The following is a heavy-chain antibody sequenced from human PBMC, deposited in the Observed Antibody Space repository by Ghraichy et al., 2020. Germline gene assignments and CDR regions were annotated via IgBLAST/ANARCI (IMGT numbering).Heavy chain of an antibody. CDR1: GFTFSSYG. D-gene: IGHD1-20*01. Sequence: GESLNISCAASGFTFSSYGMHWVRQAPGKGLEWVAFIRYDGSNKYYADSVKGRFTISRDNSKNTLYLQMNSLRAEDTAVYYCAKDAASYNWNLKYYFDYWGQGTLVTVSS. CDR3: AKDAASYNWNLKYYFDY. J-gene: IGHJ4*02. CDR2: IRYDGSNK. V-gene: IGHV3-30*02.